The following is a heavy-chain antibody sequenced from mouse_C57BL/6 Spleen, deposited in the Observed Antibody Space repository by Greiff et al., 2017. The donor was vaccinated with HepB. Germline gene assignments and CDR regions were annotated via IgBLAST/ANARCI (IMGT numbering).Heavy chain of an antibody. CDR3: AREDYHYYAMDY. V-gene: IGHV1-64*01. CDR2: IHPNSGST. Sequence: QVQLKQSGAELVKPGASVKLSCKASGYTFTEYTIHWVKQRSGQGLEWIGMIHPNSGSTNYNEKFKSKATLTVDKSSSTAYMQLSSLTSEDSVVYYCAREDYHYYAMDYWGQGTSVTVSS. D-gene: IGHD2-4*01. J-gene: IGHJ4*01. CDR1: GYTFTEYT.